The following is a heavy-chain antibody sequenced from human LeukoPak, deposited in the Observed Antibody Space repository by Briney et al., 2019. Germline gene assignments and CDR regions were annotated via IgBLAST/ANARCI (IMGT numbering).Heavy chain of an antibody. D-gene: IGHD6-13*01. J-gene: IGHJ4*02. Sequence: GSLRLSCAASGFTFSNYNMNWVRPAPGEGLEWVSSISNSGSYIYYADSLKGRFTISRDNAKNSLYLQMNSLRAEDTAVYYCARKETSIAAAGTVLVWGQGTLVTVSS. CDR3: ARKETSIAAAGTVLV. CDR1: GFTFSNYN. CDR2: ISNSGSYI. V-gene: IGHV3-21*01.